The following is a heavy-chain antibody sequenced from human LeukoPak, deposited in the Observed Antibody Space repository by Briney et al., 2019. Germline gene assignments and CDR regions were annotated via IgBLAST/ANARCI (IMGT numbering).Heavy chain of an antibody. Sequence: GASVKVSCKASGYTFSDYYLHWLRQAPGQGLEWMGWMHPNSGGTNYAQKFQGRVTMTRDTSITTAYMELSSLRSEDTAVYYCARVFPPINGYDSGSYSFLGSLDPWGQGTLVTVSS. D-gene: IGHD3-10*01. CDR2: MHPNSGGT. J-gene: IGHJ5*02. V-gene: IGHV1-2*02. CDR1: GYTFSDYY. CDR3: ARVFPPINGYDSGSYSFLGSLDP.